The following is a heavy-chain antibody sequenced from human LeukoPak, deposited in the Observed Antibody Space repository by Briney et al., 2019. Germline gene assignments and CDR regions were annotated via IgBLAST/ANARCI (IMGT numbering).Heavy chain of an antibody. CDR2: MNPNSGNT. Sequence: ASVKVSCKASGYTFTSYDINWVRQATGQGLKRMGWMNPNSGNTGYAQKFQGRVTMTRNTSISTAYMELSSLRSENTAVYYCARGPNSQGFDIWGQGTMVTVSS. CDR1: GYTFTSYD. J-gene: IGHJ3*02. D-gene: IGHD4-23*01. CDR3: ARGPNSQGFDI. V-gene: IGHV1-8*01.